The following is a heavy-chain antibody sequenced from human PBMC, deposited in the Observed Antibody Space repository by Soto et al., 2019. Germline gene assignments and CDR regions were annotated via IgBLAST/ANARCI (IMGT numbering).Heavy chain of an antibody. D-gene: IGHD2-15*01. CDR2: ISGSGGST. CDR1: GFTFSSYA. V-gene: IGHV3-23*01. J-gene: IGHJ3*02. Sequence: GGSLRLSCAASGFTFSSYAMSWVRQAPGKGLEWVSAISGSGGSTYYADSVKGRFTISRDNSKNTLHLQMNSLRAEDTAVYYCAKDGDIVVELGAFDIWGQGTMVTVSS. CDR3: AKDGDIVVELGAFDI.